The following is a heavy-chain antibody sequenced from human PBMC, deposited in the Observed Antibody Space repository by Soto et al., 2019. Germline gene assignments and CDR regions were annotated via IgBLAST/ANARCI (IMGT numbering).Heavy chain of an antibody. V-gene: IGHV1-18*01. Sequence: QPQLVQSGVELKKPGASVRVSCKASGYPFTKFGINWVRQAPGQGLEWMGGISGHSGGTKYGPKFRDRVTMGTDTSAKTASRELRSLKSDDTAVYYGAKDGGHGARMHICGMDVGGQGTTVTGSS. CDR3: AKDGGHGARMHICGMDV. J-gene: IGHJ6*02. CDR2: ISGHSGGT. D-gene: IGHD1-26*01. CDR1: GYPFTKFG.